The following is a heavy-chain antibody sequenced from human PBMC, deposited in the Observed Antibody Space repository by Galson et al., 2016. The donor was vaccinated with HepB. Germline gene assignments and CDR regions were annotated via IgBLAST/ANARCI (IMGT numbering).Heavy chain of an antibody. CDR3: AASPAYSGYVPFEY. J-gene: IGHJ4*02. V-gene: IGHV4-59*08. Sequence: SETLSLTCTVSGGSITSYYWGWVRQPPGKEPECIGYIYHSGSTKYNPSLKSRVTISVDTSKKQFSLKLTSVTAADTAVYFCAASPAYSGYVPFEYWGQGTLVTVSS. D-gene: IGHD5-12*01. CDR1: GGSITSYY. CDR2: IYHSGST.